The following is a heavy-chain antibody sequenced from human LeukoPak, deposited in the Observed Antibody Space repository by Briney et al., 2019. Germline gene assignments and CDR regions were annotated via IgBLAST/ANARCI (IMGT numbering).Heavy chain of an antibody. CDR1: GFTFSSYS. CDR2: ISSSSSYI. V-gene: IGHV3-21*01. J-gene: IGHJ4*02. Sequence: PGGSLRLSCAASGFTFSSYSMNWVRQAPGKGLEWVSSISSSSSYIYYADSVKGRFTISRDNAKNSLYLQVNSLRAEDTAVYYCARDGYWWDSGYEGLDYWGQGTLVTVSS. D-gene: IGHD5-12*01. CDR3: ARDGYWWDSGYEGLDY.